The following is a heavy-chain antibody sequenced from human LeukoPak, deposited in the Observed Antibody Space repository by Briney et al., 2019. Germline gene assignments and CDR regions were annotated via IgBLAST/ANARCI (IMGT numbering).Heavy chain of an antibody. CDR1: GFTFSNYW. J-gene: IGHJ6*02. CDR2: IKGDGSST. Sequence: GGSLRLSCAASGFTFSNYWMHWVRQTPGEGLVCVSLIKGDGSSTAYADSVKGRFTISRDNAKNTVYLQMNSLRAEDTAVYYCARGNYHAMDVWGQGTTVTVSS. V-gene: IGHV3-74*01. CDR3: ARGNYHAMDV.